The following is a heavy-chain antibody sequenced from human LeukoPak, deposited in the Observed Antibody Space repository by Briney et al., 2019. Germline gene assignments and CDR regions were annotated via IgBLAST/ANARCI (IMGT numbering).Heavy chain of an antibody. J-gene: IGHJ5*02. CDR3: ARVSLDYGDYQARFDP. CDR1: GGSFSGYY. Sequence: SETLSLTCAVYGGSFSGYYWSWIRQPPGKGLEWIGEINHSGSTNYNPSLKSRVTMSVDTSKNQFSLKLSSVTAADTAVYYCARVSLDYGDYQARFDPWGQGTLVTVSS. CDR2: INHSGST. V-gene: IGHV4-34*01. D-gene: IGHD4-17*01.